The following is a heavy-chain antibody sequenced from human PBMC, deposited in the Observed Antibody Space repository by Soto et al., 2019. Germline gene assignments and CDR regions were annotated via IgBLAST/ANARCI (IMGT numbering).Heavy chain of an antibody. CDR2: INHSGST. J-gene: IGHJ6*02. CDR3: ARVPTIFGAVWRDLKYGMDV. Sequence: SETLSLTCAVYGGSFSGYYWSWIRQPPGKGLEWIGEINHSGSTNYNPSLKSRVTISVDTSKNQFSLKLSSVTAADTAVYYCARVPTIFGAVWRDLKYGMDVWGQGTTVTDSS. D-gene: IGHD3-3*01. V-gene: IGHV4-34*01. CDR1: GGSFSGYY.